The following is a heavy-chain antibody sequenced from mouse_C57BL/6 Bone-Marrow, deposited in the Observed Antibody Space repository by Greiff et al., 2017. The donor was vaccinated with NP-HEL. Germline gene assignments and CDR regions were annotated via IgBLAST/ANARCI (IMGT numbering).Heavy chain of an antibody. J-gene: IGHJ1*03. D-gene: IGHD1-1*01. CDR2: IYPGDGDT. Sequence: QVQLQQSGPELVKPGASVKISCKASGYAFSSSWMNWVKQRPGKGLEWIGRIYPGDGDTNYNGKFKGKATLTADKSSSTAYMQRSSLTSEDSAVYFCARSIFYWYFDVWGTGTTVTVSS. CDR1: GYAFSSSW. V-gene: IGHV1-82*01. CDR3: ARSIFYWYFDV.